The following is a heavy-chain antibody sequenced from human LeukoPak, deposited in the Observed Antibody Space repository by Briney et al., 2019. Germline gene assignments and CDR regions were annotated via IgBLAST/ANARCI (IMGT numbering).Heavy chain of an antibody. J-gene: IGHJ4*02. CDR2: IYYSGST. CDR3: ARSYYYGSGSYYDY. CDR1: GGSISSSSYY. D-gene: IGHD3-10*01. Sequence: SETLSLTCTVSGGSISSSSYYWGWIRQPPGKGLEWIGSIYYSGSTYYNPSLKSRVTISVDTSKNQFSLKLSSVTAADTAVYYCARSYYYGSGSYYDYWGPGTLVTVSS. V-gene: IGHV4-39*07.